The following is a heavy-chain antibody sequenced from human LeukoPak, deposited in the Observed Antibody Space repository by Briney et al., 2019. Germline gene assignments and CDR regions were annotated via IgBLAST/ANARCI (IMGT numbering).Heavy chain of an antibody. V-gene: IGHV4-34*01. D-gene: IGHD2-21*02. CDR1: GGSFSGYY. J-gene: IGHJ4*02. Sequence: SETLSLTCAVYGGSFSGYYWSWIRQPPGKGLEWIGEINHSGSTNYNPSLKSRVTISVDTSKNQFSLKLSSVTAADTAVYYCARVAYCGGDCPPGWGQGTLVTVSS. CDR3: ARVAYCGGDCPPG. CDR2: INHSGST.